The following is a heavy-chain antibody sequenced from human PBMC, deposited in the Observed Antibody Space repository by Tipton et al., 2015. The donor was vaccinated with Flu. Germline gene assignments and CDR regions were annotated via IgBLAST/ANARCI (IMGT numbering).Heavy chain of an antibody. D-gene: IGHD6-13*01. Sequence: SLRLSCTASGFTFGDYAMSWVRQAPGKGLEWVGFIRSKAYGGTTEYAASVKGRFTISRDDSKSIAYLQMNSLKTEDTAVYYCTRDSSWYSAFGYWGQGTLVTVSS. V-gene: IGHV3-49*04. CDR1: GFTFGDYA. J-gene: IGHJ4*02. CDR3: TRDSSWYSAFGY. CDR2: IRSKAYGGTT.